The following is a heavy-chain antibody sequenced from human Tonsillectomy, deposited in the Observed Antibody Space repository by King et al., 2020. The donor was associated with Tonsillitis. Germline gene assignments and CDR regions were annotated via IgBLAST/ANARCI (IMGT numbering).Heavy chain of an antibody. D-gene: IGHD3-10*01. Sequence: VQLVESGGGLVQPGGSLRLFCEASGFTFSSYAMSWVRQAPGKGLEWVSVISGSGRSTYYADSVKGRFTISRDNSKNTLYLQMNSLRAEDTAVYYCAKAEGYYGSGSYGFADYWGQRTLVTVSS. CDR3: AKAEGYYGSGSYGFADY. V-gene: IGHV3-23*04. J-gene: IGHJ4*02. CDR2: ISGSGRST. CDR1: GFTFSSYA.